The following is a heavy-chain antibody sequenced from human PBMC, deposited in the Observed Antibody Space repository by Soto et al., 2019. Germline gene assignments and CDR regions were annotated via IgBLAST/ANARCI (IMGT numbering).Heavy chain of an antibody. Sequence: EVQLLESGGGLVQPGGSLRLSCAASGFTFSSYAMSWVRQAPGKGLEWVSAISGSGGSTYYADSVKGRFTISRDNSKNTLYLQMNRLRAEDTAVYYCAKDRTNYDILTGFPNWGEGTLVTVSS. D-gene: IGHD3-9*01. V-gene: IGHV3-23*01. J-gene: IGHJ4*02. CDR3: AKDRTNYDILTGFPN. CDR2: ISGSGGST. CDR1: GFTFSSYA.